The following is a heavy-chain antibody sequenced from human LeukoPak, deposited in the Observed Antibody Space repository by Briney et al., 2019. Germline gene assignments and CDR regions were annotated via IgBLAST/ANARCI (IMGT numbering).Heavy chain of an antibody. CDR2: IRNKAYGGTT. V-gene: IGHV3-49*04. D-gene: IGHD6-13*01. Sequence: GGSLRLSCAASGFTFSSYEMNWVRQAPGKGLEWVSFIRNKAYGGTTEYDASVKGRFTISRDDSKSIAYLQMNSLKTEDTAVYYCTRCGSSWYDYYYYMDVWGKGTTVTVSS. J-gene: IGHJ6*03. CDR3: TRCGSSWYDYYYYMDV. CDR1: GFTFSSYE.